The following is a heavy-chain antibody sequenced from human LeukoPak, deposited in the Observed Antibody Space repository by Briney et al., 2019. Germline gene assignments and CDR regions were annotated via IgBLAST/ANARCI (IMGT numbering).Heavy chain of an antibody. J-gene: IGHJ4*02. CDR1: GFTFSSYA. V-gene: IGHV3-23*01. CDR2: NSGGSS. CDR3: AKDLGSSGWYIDY. D-gene: IGHD6-19*01. Sequence: GGSLRLSCAASGFTFSSYAMTWVRQAPGKGLEWVSSNSGGSSYYADSVKGRFTISRDNCKNTLYLQMNSLRAEDTAVYYCAKDLGSSGWYIDYWGQGTLVTVSS.